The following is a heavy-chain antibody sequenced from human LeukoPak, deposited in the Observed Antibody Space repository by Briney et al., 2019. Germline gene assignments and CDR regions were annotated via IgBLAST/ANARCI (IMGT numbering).Heavy chain of an antibody. V-gene: IGHV3-20*01. CDR2: INWNGGST. J-gene: IGHJ3*02. CDR3: ARDVGYCSSTSCYGDAFDI. CDR1: GFTFDDYG. Sequence: PGGSLRLSCAASGFTFDDYGMSWVRQAPGKGLEWVSGINWNGGSTGYADSVKGRFTISRDNAKNSLYLQMNSLRAEDTALYHCARDVGYCSSTSCYGDAFDIWGQGTMVTVSS. D-gene: IGHD2-2*01.